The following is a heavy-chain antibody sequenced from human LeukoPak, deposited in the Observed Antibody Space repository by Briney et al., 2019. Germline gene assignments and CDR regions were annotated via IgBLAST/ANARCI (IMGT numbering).Heavy chain of an antibody. CDR1: GYTFTGYY. Sequence: ASVKVSCKASGYTFTGYYMHWVRQAPGQGLEWMGWINPNSGGTNYAQKFQGRVTMTRDTSTSTAYMELSRLRSDDTAVYYCARTASITIFGVPFPGYWGQGTLVTVSS. D-gene: IGHD3-3*01. CDR3: ARTASITIFGVPFPGY. CDR2: INPNSGGT. J-gene: IGHJ4*02. V-gene: IGHV1-2*02.